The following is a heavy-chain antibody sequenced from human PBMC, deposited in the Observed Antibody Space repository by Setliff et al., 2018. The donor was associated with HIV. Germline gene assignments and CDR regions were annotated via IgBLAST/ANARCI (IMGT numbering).Heavy chain of an antibody. J-gene: IGHJ4*02. D-gene: IGHD1-26*01. CDR3: ARKVGGDFDY. Sequence: SETLSLTCAVYGGSFSGYYWSWIRQTPGEGLEWIGEINPGGSTKYNPSLKSRVTISADTSKNQFSLRLNSVTAADTAVYFCARKVGGDFDYWGQGTLVTVSS. CDR1: GGSFSGYY. CDR2: INPGGST. V-gene: IGHV4-34*01.